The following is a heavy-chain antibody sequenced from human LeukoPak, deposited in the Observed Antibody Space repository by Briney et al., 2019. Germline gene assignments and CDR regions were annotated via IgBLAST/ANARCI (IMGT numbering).Heavy chain of an antibody. CDR2: VSGSGGTT. Sequence: PGGSLRLSCAASGFTFTSYAMTWVRQAPGKGLEWVSAVSGSGGTTYYADSVKGRFTISRDNSKNTLYLQMNNLRAEDTAVYYCAKSRALESFDYWGQGTLVTVSS. V-gene: IGHV3-23*01. J-gene: IGHJ4*02. CDR1: GFTFTSYA. CDR3: AKSRALESFDY. D-gene: IGHD2-2*01.